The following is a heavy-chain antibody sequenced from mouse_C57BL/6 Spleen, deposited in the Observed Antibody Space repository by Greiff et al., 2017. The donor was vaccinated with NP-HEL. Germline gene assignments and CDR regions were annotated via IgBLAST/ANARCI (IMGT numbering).Heavy chain of an antibody. CDR1: GFTFSDYY. CDR2: INYDGSST. D-gene: IGHD1-1*01. V-gene: IGHV5-16*01. CDR3: ASDGSSYFDD. Sequence: EVKLMESEGGLVQPGSSMKLSCTASGFTFSDYYMAWVRQVPEKGLEWVANINYDGSSTYYLDSLKSRFIISRDNATNILYLQMSSLKSEDTATYYCASDGSSYFDDWGQGTTLTVSS. J-gene: IGHJ2*01.